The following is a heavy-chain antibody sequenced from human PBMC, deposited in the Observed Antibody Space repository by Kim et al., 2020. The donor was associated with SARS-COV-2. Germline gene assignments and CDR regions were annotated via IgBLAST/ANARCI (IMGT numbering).Heavy chain of an antibody. Sequence: GGSLRLSCAASGFTFSDYYMSWIRQAPGKGLEWVSYISSSGSTIYYADSVKGRFTISRDNAKNSLYLQMNSLRAEDTAVYYCARTYSSIAVTGYYGMDVWGQGTTVTVSS. CDR1: GFTFSDYY. J-gene: IGHJ6*02. CDR3: ARTYSSIAVTGYYGMDV. CDR2: ISSSGSTI. V-gene: IGHV3-11*01. D-gene: IGHD6-6*01.